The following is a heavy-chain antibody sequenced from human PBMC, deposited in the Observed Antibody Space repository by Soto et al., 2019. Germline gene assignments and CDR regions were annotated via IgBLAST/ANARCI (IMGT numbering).Heavy chain of an antibody. D-gene: IGHD6-13*01. CDR2: INAGNGNT. Sequence: GASVKVSCKASGYTFTSYAMHWVRQASGQRLEWMGWINAGNGNTKYSQKFQGRVTITRDTSASTAYMELSSLRSEDTAVYYCARGLAAAPGRYWGQGTLVTVSS. CDR3: ARGLAAAPGRY. V-gene: IGHV1-3*01. J-gene: IGHJ4*02. CDR1: GYTFTSYA.